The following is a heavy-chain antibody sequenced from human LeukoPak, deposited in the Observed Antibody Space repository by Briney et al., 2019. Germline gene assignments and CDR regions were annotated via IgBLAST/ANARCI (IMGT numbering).Heavy chain of an antibody. CDR2: IYWDDDK. Sequence: SGPTLVSPTQTLTLTCTFSGFSLRTSGVGVGWIRQPPGEALEWLAFIYWDDDKRYSPSLKSRLTITKDISKNQVVLTMTNMDPVDTATYYCAHSLYVDTAMVGFDYWGQGTLVTVSS. CDR1: GFSLRTSGVG. V-gene: IGHV2-5*02. CDR3: AHSLYVDTAMVGFDY. D-gene: IGHD5-18*01. J-gene: IGHJ4*02.